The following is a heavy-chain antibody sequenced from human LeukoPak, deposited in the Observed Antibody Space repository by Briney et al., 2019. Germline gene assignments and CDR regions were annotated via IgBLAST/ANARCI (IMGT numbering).Heavy chain of an antibody. D-gene: IGHD5-18*01. J-gene: IGHJ3*02. CDR1: GDTFSNHP. CDR3: ARDQLYSYGSDAFDI. CDR2: IIPSFRTT. V-gene: IGHV1-69*05. Sequence: GASVEVSCKASGDTFSNHPISWVRQAPGQGLEWMGGIIPSFRTTNYAQKFQGRVTISTDKSTSTAYMELSSLRSDDTAVYYCARDQLYSYGSDAFDIWGQGTMVTISS.